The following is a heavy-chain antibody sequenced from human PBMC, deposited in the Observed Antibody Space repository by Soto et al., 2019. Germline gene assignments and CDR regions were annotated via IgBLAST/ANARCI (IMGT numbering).Heavy chain of an antibody. CDR1: GGSIRTPDW. CDR3: ARRQQWLAGYFDY. J-gene: IGHJ4*02. CDR2: IYYSGST. D-gene: IGHD6-19*01. Sequence: SETLSLTCNVSGGSIRTPDWWSWVRQTPEKGLEWIGEIYYSGSTYYNPSLKSRVTISVDTSKSQSSLKMRSVTAADTAVYYCARRQQWLAGYFDYWGQGTLVTV. V-gene: IGHV4-4*02.